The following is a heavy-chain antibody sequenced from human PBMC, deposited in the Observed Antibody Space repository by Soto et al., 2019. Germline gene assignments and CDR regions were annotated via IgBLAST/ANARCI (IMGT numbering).Heavy chain of an antibody. CDR1: GFSFSNYW. CDR2: IDSDGSYT. Sequence: GGSLRLSCEVSGFSFSNYWMHWVRQAPGKGLVWVSRIDSDGSYTTYADSVKGRFTISRDNAKNTLYLQMNSLRVDDTAVYYCASLTLTGQTTSVYWGRGTLVTVSS. J-gene: IGHJ4*02. CDR3: ASLTLTGQTTSVY. D-gene: IGHD3-9*01. V-gene: IGHV3-74*01.